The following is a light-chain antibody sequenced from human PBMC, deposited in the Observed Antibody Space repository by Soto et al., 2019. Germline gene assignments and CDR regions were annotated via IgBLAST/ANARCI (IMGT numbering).Light chain of an antibody. CDR2: KAS. CDR1: QSISSW. V-gene: IGKV1-5*03. Sequence: DIQMTQSPSTLSASVVDRVTITCRASQSISSWLAWYQQKPGKAPKLLIYKASSLESGVPSRFSGSGSGTEFTLAISALQPDDFAPDYCQQYHSPFTFGPGTKVDIK. J-gene: IGKJ3*01. CDR3: QQYHSPFT.